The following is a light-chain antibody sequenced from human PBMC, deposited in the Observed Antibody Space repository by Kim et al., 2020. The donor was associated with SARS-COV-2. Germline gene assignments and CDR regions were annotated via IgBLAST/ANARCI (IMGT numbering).Light chain of an antibody. CDR2: GKN. CDR1: SLRRYY. J-gene: IGLJ2*01. Sequence: ALGQTVRITCQGDSLRRYYASWYQQKPGQAPVLVIYGKNNRPSGIPDRFSGSSSGNTASLTIIGAQAEVEADYYCNSRDSSGNHVVFGGGTQLTVL. CDR3: NSRDSSGNHVV. V-gene: IGLV3-19*01.